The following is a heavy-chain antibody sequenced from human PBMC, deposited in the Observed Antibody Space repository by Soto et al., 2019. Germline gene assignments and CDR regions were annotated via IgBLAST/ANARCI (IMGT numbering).Heavy chain of an antibody. CDR2: KYYRSKWFI. J-gene: IGHJ4*02. CDR1: GNIALRTMAA. CDR3: AREDQGSGSYYNGGFDY. Sequence: QVQLQQSGPGLVKPSQTLSLTCAISGNIALRTMAAGTGLRNPPSKGLSGRGGKYYRSKWFIDYAVSVKSRITINPDASKNQFSLQLNSVTPEDTAVYYCAREDQGSGSYYNGGFDYWGQGTLVTVSS. V-gene: IGHV6-1*01. D-gene: IGHD3-10*01.